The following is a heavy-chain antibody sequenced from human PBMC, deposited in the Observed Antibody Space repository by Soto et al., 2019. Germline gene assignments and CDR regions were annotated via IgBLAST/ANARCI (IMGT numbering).Heavy chain of an antibody. CDR2: IYYSGST. D-gene: IGHD3-10*01. CDR3: ARGRFGELLYYFDY. Sequence: PSETLSLTCTVSGGSISSSSYYWGWIRQPPGKGLEWIGSIYYSGSTYYNPSLKSRVTISVDTSKNQFSLKLSSVTAADTAVYYCARGRFGELLYYFDYWGQGTLVTVSS. J-gene: IGHJ4*02. V-gene: IGHV4-39*01. CDR1: GGSISSSSYY.